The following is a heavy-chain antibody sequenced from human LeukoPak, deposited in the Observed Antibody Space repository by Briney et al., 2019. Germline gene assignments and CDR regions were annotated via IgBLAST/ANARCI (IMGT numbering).Heavy chain of an antibody. CDR2: ISGSGGST. D-gene: IGHD1-7*01. V-gene: IGHV3-23*01. Sequence: GSLGLSCAASGFTFSSYAMSWVRQAPGKGLEWVSAISGSGGSTYYADSVKGRFTISRDNSKNTPYLQMNSLRAEDTAVYYCAKMGELDWFDPWGQGTLVTVSS. J-gene: IGHJ5*02. CDR1: GFTFSSYA. CDR3: AKMGELDWFDP.